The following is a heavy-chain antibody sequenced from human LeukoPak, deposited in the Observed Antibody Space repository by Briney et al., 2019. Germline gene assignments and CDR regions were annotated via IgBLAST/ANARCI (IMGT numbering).Heavy chain of an antibody. V-gene: IGHV1-18*04. Sequence: ASVKVSCKASGYRFSSNGISWVRQAPGQGLEWVGWVSTYNSETNYAPKFQGGVTMTKDTSTSTVYVELRSLRADDTAVYYCARDNWNEFDPWGQGTLVTVSS. CDR2: VSTYNSET. CDR1: GYRFSSNG. J-gene: IGHJ5*02. CDR3: ARDNWNEFDP. D-gene: IGHD1-20*01.